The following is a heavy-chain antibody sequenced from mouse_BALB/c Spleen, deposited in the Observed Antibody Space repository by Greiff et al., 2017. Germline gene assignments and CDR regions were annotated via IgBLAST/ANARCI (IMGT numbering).Heavy chain of an antibody. CDR3: AREGGNYFYAMDY. J-gene: IGHJ4*01. CDR2: INSNGGST. V-gene: IGHV5-6-2*01. D-gene: IGHD2-1*01. CDR1: GFTFSSYY. Sequence: EVKLMESGGGLVKLGGSLKLSCAASGFTFSSYYMSWVRQTPEKRLELVAAINSNGGSTYYPDTVKGRFTISRDNAKNTLYLQMSSLKSEDTALYYCAREGGNYFYAMDYWGQGTSVTVSS.